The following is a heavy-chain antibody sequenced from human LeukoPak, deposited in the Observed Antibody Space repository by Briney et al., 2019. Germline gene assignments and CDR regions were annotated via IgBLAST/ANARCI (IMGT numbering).Heavy chain of an antibody. Sequence: ASVKVSCKASGYTFTSYGISWVRQAPGQGLEWMGWISAYNGNTNYAQKLQGRVTMTTDTSTSTAYMELRSLRSDDTAVYYCARDTPPEIVVTTTVAGWYFDLWGRGILVTVSS. V-gene: IGHV1-18*01. CDR1: GYTFTSYG. J-gene: IGHJ2*01. CDR3: ARDTPPEIVVTTTVAGWYFDL. D-gene: IGHD3-22*01. CDR2: ISAYNGNT.